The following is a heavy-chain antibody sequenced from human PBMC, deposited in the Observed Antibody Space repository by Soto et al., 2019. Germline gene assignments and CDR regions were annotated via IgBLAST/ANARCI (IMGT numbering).Heavy chain of an antibody. J-gene: IGHJ4*02. D-gene: IGHD6-19*01. CDR3: ARDVGVAVAGSVNDY. V-gene: IGHV4-59*01. Sequence: QVQLQESGPGLVKPSETLSLTCTVSGGSISSYYWSWIRQPPGKGLEWIGYIYYSGSTNYNPSLKSRVTISVDTSKNQFSLKLSSVTAADTAVYYCARDVGVAVAGSVNDYWGQGTLVTVSS. CDR1: GGSISSYY. CDR2: IYYSGST.